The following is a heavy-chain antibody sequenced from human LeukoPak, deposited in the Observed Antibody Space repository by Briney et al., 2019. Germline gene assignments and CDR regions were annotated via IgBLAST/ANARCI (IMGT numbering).Heavy chain of an antibody. CDR3: ARERSYYYDSSGYYKGYFQH. D-gene: IGHD3-22*01. J-gene: IGHJ1*01. CDR2: IIPIFGTA. CDR1: GGTFSSYA. V-gene: IGHV1-69*13. Sequence: SVKVSCKASGGTFSSYAISWVRQAPGQGLEWMGGIIPIFGTANYAQKFQGRVTITADESTSTAYMELSSLRSEDTAVYYCARERSYYYDSSGYYKGYFQHWGQGTLVTVSS.